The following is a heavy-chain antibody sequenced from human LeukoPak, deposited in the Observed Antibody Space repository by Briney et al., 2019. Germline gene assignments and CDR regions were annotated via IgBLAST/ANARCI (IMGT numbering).Heavy chain of an antibody. CDR2: IKSKTEGGTT. CDR3: TTAAYCGGDCYSDIDY. Sequence: GGSLRLSCAASGFTFSNAWMSWVRQAPGKGLEWVGRIKSKTEGGTTDYAAPVKGRFTISRDDSKNTLYLQINSLKTEDTAVYYCTTAAYCGGDCYSDIDYWGQGTLVTVSS. D-gene: IGHD2-21*02. J-gene: IGHJ4*02. CDR1: GFTFSNAW. V-gene: IGHV3-15*01.